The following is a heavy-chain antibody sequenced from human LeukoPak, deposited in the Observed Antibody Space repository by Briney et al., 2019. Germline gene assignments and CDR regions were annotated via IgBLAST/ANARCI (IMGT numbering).Heavy chain of an antibody. CDR1: GFTVSSNY. CDR2: IYSGGST. V-gene: IGHV3-66*01. Sequence: PGGSLRLSCAASGFTVSSNYMSWVRQAPGKGLEWVSVIYSGGSTYYADSVKGRFTISRDNSKNTLYLQMNSLRAEDTAVYYCASRCDYYGSGSYCFDYWGQGTLVTVSS. J-gene: IGHJ4*02. D-gene: IGHD3-10*01. CDR3: ASRCDYYGSGSYCFDY.